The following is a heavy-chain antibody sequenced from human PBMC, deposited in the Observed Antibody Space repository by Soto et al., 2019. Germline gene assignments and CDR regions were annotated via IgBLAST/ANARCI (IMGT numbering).Heavy chain of an antibody. J-gene: IGHJ6*03. CDR3: ARHYYYGSGKYYNDENYYMDV. V-gene: IGHV4-39*01. CDR1: GFTFSSYW. Sequence: GSLRLSCAASGFTFSSYWMSWVRQAPGKGLEWFGSISYSGTTYYNPSLKSRVIISVDTSKNQFSLRLSSVTAADMAVYYCARHYYYGSGKYYNDENYYMDVWGKGTTVTVSS. CDR2: ISYSGTT. D-gene: IGHD3-10*01.